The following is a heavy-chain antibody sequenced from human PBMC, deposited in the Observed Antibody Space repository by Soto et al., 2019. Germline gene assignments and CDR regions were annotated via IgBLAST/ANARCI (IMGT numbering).Heavy chain of an antibody. D-gene: IGHD3-3*01. J-gene: IGHJ5*02. V-gene: IGHV1-18*01. CDR3: AGLGSYYDFWRGYYTGPFDP. CDR1: GYTFTSYG. Sequence: QVQLVQSGAEVKKPGASVKVSCKASGYTFTSYGISWVRQAPGQGLEWMGWISAYNGNTNYAQKLQGRVTMTTDTPTRTAYMERRSMRSDDTAVYYCAGLGSYYDFWRGYYTGPFDPWGQGTLVTVSS. CDR2: ISAYNGNT.